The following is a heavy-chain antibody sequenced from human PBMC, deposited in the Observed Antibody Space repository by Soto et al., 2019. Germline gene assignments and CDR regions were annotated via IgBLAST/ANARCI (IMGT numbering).Heavy chain of an antibody. CDR1: GFTFSSYA. Sequence: VQLLESGGGLVQPGGSLRLSCAASGFTFSSYAMSWVRQAPGMGLEWVSVISGSGYATYYADSVKGRFTVSRDNSNNTVYLQMTSLRAEDTAVYYCAKEETVLVNYYYYYGMDVWGQGTTVTVSS. CDR2: ISGSGYAT. J-gene: IGHJ6*02. CDR3: AKEETVLVNYYYYYGMDV. D-gene: IGHD4-17*01. V-gene: IGHV3-23*01.